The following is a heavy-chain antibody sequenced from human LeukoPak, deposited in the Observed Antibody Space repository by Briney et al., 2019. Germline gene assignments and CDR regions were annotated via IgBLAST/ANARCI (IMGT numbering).Heavy chain of an antibody. J-gene: IGHJ4*02. CDR1: GGSLSRYY. V-gene: IGHV4-59*01. Sequence: SETLSLTCTVSGGSLSRYYWSWIRQPPGKGLEWIGYISYSGSTNYNPSLKSRVTISADTSKNLLSLKVTSVTAADTAVYYCARIRESGGWHFLFDYWGRGALVTVSS. CDR2: ISYSGST. D-gene: IGHD6-19*01. CDR3: ARIRESGGWHFLFDY.